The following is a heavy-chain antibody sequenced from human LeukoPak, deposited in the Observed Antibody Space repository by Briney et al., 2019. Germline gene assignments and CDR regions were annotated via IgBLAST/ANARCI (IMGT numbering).Heavy chain of an antibody. J-gene: IGHJ6*02. CDR1: GGSISSYY. V-gene: IGHV4-59*01. CDR2: VPYTGNT. CDR3: AREDPQTTVPEGMDV. Sequence: SETLSLTCTVSGGSISSYYWSWIRQPPGKGLEWIRYVPYTGNTNYNPALRSRVTISVDTSKNQFSLKLSSVTAADTAVYYCAREDPQTTVPEGMDVWGQGTTVTVSS. D-gene: IGHD4-17*01.